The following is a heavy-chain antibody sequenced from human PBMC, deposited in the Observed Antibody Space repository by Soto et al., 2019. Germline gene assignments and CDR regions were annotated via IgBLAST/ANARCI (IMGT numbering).Heavy chain of an antibody. V-gene: IGHV4-31*03. CDR2: IYYSGST. D-gene: IGHD3-3*01. CDR3: ARDEHREWSFEY. J-gene: IGHJ4*02. Sequence: SETLSLTCTVSGGSISSGGYYWSWIRQHPGKGLEWIGYIYYSGSTYYNPSLKSRVTISVDTSKNQFSLKLSSVTAADTAVSYCARDEHREWSFEYWGQGTLVTVSS. CDR1: GGSISSGGYY.